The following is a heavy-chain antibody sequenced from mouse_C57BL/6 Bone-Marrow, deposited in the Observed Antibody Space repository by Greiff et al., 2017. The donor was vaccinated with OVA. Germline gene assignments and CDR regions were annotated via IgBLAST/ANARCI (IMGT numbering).Heavy chain of an antibody. J-gene: IGHJ3*01. CDR3: ARNYYGSSSGFAY. V-gene: IGHV1-7*01. Sequence: QVQLQQSGAELAKPGASVKLSCKASGYTFTSYWMHWVKQRPGQGLEWIGYINPSSGYTKYIQKFKDKATLTADKSSSTAYMQLSSLTYEDSAVYYCARNYYGSSSGFAYWGQGTLVTVSA. D-gene: IGHD1-1*01. CDR2: INPSSGYT. CDR1: GYTFTSYW.